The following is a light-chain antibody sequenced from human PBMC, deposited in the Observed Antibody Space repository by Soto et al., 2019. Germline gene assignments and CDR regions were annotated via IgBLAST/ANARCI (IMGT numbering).Light chain of an antibody. CDR1: QGISSY. CDR3: QQLNSYPIT. J-gene: IGKJ5*01. V-gene: IGKV1-9*01. CDR2: AAS. Sequence: DIQLTQSPSFLSASVGDRVTITCRASQGISSYLAWYQQEPGKAPKLLIYAASTLQSGVPSRFSGSGSGTEFTLTISRLQPEDFATYYCQQLNSYPITFGQGTRLEIK.